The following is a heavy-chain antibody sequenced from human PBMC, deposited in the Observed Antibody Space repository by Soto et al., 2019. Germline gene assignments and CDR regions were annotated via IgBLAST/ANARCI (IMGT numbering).Heavy chain of an antibody. CDR3: AGGGFTGTTTGGGDYYYYGMDV. CDR2: ISAYNGNT. Sequence: QVQLVQSGAEVKKPGASVKVSCKASGYTFTSYGISWVRQAPGQGLEWMGWISAYNGNTNYAQKLQGRVTMTTDTSTGTAQMELGSLRSGDKAVYYCAGGGFTGTTTGGGDYYYYGMDVWGQGTTVTVSS. J-gene: IGHJ6*02. V-gene: IGHV1-18*01. D-gene: IGHD4-17*01. CDR1: GYTFTSYG.